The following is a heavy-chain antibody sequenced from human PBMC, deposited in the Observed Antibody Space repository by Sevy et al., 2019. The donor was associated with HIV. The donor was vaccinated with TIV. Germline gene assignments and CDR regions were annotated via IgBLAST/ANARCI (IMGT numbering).Heavy chain of an antibody. V-gene: IGHV4-30-4*08. CDR2: IYHTGSD. J-gene: IGHJ4*02. CDR3: AVAGSVIPSSSSSNFDS. CDR1: GCSISSTYSS. Sequence: SETLSLTCTVSGCSISSTYSSWAWIRQPPGKGLEWIRYIYHTGSDYYNPSFKSGVTISVDKSKNQFSLRLNSVTAADTAVYDCAVAGSVIPSSSSSNFDSWGQGALVTVSS. D-gene: IGHD2-15*01.